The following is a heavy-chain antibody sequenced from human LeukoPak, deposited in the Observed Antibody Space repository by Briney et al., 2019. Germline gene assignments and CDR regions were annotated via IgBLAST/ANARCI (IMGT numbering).Heavy chain of an antibody. CDR3: ARASRVPSYYDSSGYPAQIDY. CDR2: IWYDGSNK. V-gene: IGHV3-33*01. CDR1: GFTFSSYG. J-gene: IGHJ4*02. Sequence: GGSLRLSCAASGFTFSSYGMHWVRQAPGKGLEWVAVIWYDGSNKYYADSVKGRFTISRANSKNTLYLQMNSLRAEDTAVYYCARASRVPSYYDSSGYPAQIDYWGQGTLVTVSS. D-gene: IGHD3-22*01.